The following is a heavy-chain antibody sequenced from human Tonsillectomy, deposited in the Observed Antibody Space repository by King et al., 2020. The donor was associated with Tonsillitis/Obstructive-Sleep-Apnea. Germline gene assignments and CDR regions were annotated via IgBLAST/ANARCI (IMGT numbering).Heavy chain of an antibody. V-gene: IGHV5-10-1*01. D-gene: IGHD1-7*01. CDR2: IDPSDSYA. Sequence: QLVQSGAEVKKPGESLRISCKGSGYSFTSYWISWVRQMPGKGLEWMGRIDPSDSYANYSPSFQGHVTISADKSISTAYLQWRSLKASDTAMYSCARHGTWNYGGGDNWFDPWGQGTLVTVSS. CDR3: ARHGTWNYGGGDNWFDP. J-gene: IGHJ5*02. CDR1: GYSFTSYW.